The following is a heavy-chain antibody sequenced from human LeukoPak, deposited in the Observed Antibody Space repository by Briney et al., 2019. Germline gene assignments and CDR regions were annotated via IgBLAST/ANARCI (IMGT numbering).Heavy chain of an antibody. V-gene: IGHV4-34*01. D-gene: IGHD3-10*01. CDR3: ARRVRGRSGITMLRGVRGYYYMDV. CDR1: GGSFSGYY. CDR2: INHSGST. J-gene: IGHJ6*03. Sequence: SETLSLTCAVYGGSFSGYYWSWIRQPPGKGLEWIGEINHSGSTNYNPSLKSRVTISVDTSKNQFSLKLSSVTAADTAVYYCARRVRGRSGITMLRGVRGYYYMDVWGKGTTVTISS.